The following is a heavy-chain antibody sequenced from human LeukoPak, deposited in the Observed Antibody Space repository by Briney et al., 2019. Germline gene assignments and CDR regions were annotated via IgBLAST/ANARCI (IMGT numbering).Heavy chain of an antibody. CDR3: AKIRYDFWSGYYKMEQIFDY. V-gene: IGHV3-23*01. D-gene: IGHD3-3*01. CDR2: ISGSGGST. J-gene: IGHJ4*02. CDR1: GFTFSSYA. Sequence: GGSLRLSCAASGFTFSSYAMSWVRQAPGKGLEWVSAISGSGGSTYYADSVKGRFTISRDNSKNTLYLQMNSLRAEDTAVYYCAKIRYDFWSGYYKMEQIFDYWGQGTLVTVSS.